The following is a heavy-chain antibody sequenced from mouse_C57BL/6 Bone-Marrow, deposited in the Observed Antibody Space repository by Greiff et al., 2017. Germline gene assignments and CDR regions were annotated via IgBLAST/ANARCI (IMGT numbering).Heavy chain of an antibody. CDR1: GYTFTSYW. V-gene: IGHV1-64*01. CDR3: SAIYYDYVFDY. CDR2: IHPNSGST. Sequence: QVQLKQPGAELVKPGASVKLSCKASGYTFTSYWMHWVKQRPGQGLEWIGMIHPNSGSTNYNEKFKSKATLTVDKSSSTAYMQLSSLTSEDSAVYYCSAIYYDYVFDYWGQGTTLTVSS. J-gene: IGHJ2*01. D-gene: IGHD2-4*01.